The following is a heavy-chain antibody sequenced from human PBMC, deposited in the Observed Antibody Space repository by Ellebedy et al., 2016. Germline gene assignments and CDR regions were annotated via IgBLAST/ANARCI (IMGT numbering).Heavy chain of an antibody. Sequence: GGSLTLSXTASGLTFNTFFMSWVRQAPGKGLEWVSTISAGSDTTRLADSVKGRFTISRDSSKNSVYLRMNNLRVEDTAVYYCRQGHYADLWGQGTLVTVSS. J-gene: IGHJ4*02. CDR2: ISAGSDTT. D-gene: IGHD4-17*01. CDR1: GLTFNTFF. V-gene: IGHV3-23*01. CDR3: RQGHYADL.